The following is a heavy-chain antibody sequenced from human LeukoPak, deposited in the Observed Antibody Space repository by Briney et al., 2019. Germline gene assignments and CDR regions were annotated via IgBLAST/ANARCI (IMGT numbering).Heavy chain of an antibody. J-gene: IGHJ4*02. Sequence: QSGGSLRLSCAASGFTFSGYAMSWVCQAPGKGLEWVSAISGSGGSTYYADSVKGRFTISRDNSKNTLYLQMNSLRAEDTAVYYCAKDRGGYCSGGSCYNDYWGQGTLVTVSS. CDR1: GFTFSGYA. V-gene: IGHV3-23*01. D-gene: IGHD2-15*01. CDR2: ISGSGGST. CDR3: AKDRGGYCSGGSCYNDY.